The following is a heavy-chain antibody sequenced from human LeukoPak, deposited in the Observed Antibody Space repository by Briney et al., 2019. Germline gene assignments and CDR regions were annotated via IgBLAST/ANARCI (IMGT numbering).Heavy chain of an antibody. CDR2: IYCSGVT. Sequence: PSETLSLTCTVSGGFLRDSAYYWGWIRQHPGKGLDWIASIYCSGVTYFHPSLGSRASIFLDTSNNRFSLELTSVTAADTAVYYCVRHGGTSSLISYSGFDPWGQGILVTVAS. J-gene: IGHJ5*02. V-gene: IGHV4-39*01. D-gene: IGHD2-2*01. CDR1: GGFLRDSAYY. CDR3: VRHGGTSSLISYSGFDP.